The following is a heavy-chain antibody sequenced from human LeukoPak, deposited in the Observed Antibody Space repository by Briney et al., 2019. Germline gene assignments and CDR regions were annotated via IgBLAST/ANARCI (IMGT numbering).Heavy chain of an antibody. Sequence: SGTLSLTFAVSGGSISSTNWWSWVRPPPGKGLEWIGEIYHSGSTNYNPSLKSRVTISVDKSKNQFSLKLSSVTAADTAVYYCARDGEGETTVTNWFDPWGQGTLVTVSS. D-gene: IGHD4-17*01. CDR2: IYHSGST. CDR1: GGSISSTNW. CDR3: ARDGEGETTVTNWFDP. J-gene: IGHJ5*02. V-gene: IGHV4-4*02.